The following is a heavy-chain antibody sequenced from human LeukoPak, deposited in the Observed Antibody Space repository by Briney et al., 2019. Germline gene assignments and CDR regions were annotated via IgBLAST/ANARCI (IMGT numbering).Heavy chain of an antibody. D-gene: IGHD3-10*01. CDR2: IIPIFGTA. CDR3: ARSRGDLSTWVDY. Sequence: SVKVSCKASGGTFSSYAISLVRQAPGQGLGWMGGIIPIFGTANYAQKFQGRVTITADESTSTAYMELSSLRSEDTAVYYCARSRGDLSTWVDYWGQGTLVTVSS. J-gene: IGHJ4*02. V-gene: IGHV1-69*13. CDR1: GGTFSSYA.